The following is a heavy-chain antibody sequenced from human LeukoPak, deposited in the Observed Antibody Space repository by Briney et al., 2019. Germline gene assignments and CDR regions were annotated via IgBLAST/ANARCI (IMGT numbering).Heavy chain of an antibody. J-gene: IGHJ4*02. V-gene: IGHV4-61*02. CDR3: ARLDYGGNPSY. D-gene: IGHD4-23*01. CDR2: VYTSGTI. CDR1: GASINSGPYY. Sequence: SETLSLTCSVSGASINSGPYYWTWIRQPAGTGLEWLGRVYTSGTINYNPSLKSRVTMSIDTSKNQFSLKLTSVTAADTAVYYCARLDYGGNPSYWGQGTLVTVSS.